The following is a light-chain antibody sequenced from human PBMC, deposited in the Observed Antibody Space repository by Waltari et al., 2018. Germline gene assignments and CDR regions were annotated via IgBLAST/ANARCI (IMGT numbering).Light chain of an antibody. CDR3: GTWDTSLSPHVI. J-gene: IGLJ2*01. CDR1: DSNIGTNF. Sequence: QSVLTQPHSVSAAPGQKVTISCSGSDSNIGTNFVSWYQQVPGTAPKLLIYEDEKRPSGIPARFSGSKSGTSATLAITGLQPGDEADFYCGTWDTSLSPHVIFGGGTRLTVL. V-gene: IGLV1-51*02. CDR2: EDE.